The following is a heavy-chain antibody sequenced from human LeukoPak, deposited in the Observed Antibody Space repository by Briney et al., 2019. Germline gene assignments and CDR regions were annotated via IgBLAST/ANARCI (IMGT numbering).Heavy chain of an antibody. CDR2: VSYGGST. Sequence: SETLSLTCTVSGGSISSNSNYWAWIRQPPGRGLEWIGSVSYGGSTYYSPSLESRVTISVDTSKNQFSLKLSSVTAADTAVYYCARSDSSGYHPEYYFDYWGQGTLVTVSS. CDR3: ARSDSSGYHPEYYFDY. V-gene: IGHV4-39*07. CDR1: GGSISSNSNY. D-gene: IGHD3-22*01. J-gene: IGHJ4*02.